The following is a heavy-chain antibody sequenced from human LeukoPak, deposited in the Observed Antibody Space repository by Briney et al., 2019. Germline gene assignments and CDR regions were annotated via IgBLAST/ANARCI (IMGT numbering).Heavy chain of an antibody. V-gene: IGHV1-2*02. CDR3: ARVDYAFDY. CDR2: INPNSGDT. CDR1: GYTFTHYY. J-gene: IGHJ4*02. Sequence: ASVKVSCKASGYTFTHYYLHWVRQAPGQGLEWMGWINPNSGDTNYAQQFQGRVTMTRDTSFTTVYMEVSRLTSDDTAMYYCARVDYAFDYWGQGTLVTVSS. D-gene: IGHD4-17*01.